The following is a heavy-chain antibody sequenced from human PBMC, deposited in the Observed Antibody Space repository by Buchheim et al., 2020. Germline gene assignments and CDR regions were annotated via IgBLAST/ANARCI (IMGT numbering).Heavy chain of an antibody. CDR2: ISGSGGST. D-gene: IGHD3-10*01. J-gene: IGHJ6*02. CDR3: AKDIYGGWFGELLSYGMDV. Sequence: VQLVESGGGVVQPGGSLRLSCAASGFTFSSYAMSWVRQAPGKGLEWVSAISGSGGSTYYADSVKGRFTLSRDNSKNTLYLQMNSLRAEDTAVYYCAKDIYGGWFGELLSYGMDVWGQGTT. CDR1: GFTFSSYA. V-gene: IGHV3-23*04.